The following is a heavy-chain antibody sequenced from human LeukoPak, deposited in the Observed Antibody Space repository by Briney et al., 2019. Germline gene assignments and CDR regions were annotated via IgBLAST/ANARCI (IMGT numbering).Heavy chain of an antibody. CDR1: GDSISGGGFY. D-gene: IGHD5-18*01. J-gene: IGHJ4*02. Sequence: NTSQTLSLTCSVSGDSISGGGFYWTWIRQPPGKGLEWIGNIYHSGSTYYTPSLKSRVTISIDTSKNQFSLKLTSVTAADTAVYYCAREVGGYSYGSDYWGQGTLVTVSS. CDR3: AREVGGYSYGSDY. CDR2: IYHSGST. V-gene: IGHV4-30-2*01.